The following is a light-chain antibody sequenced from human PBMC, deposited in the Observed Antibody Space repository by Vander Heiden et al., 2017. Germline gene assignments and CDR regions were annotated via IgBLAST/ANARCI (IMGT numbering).Light chain of an antibody. CDR3: SSYTSTTTLGI. V-gene: IGLV2-14*03. J-gene: IGLJ2*01. CDR1: NSDIADYNY. Sequence: QSALTQPASVSGPPGQSITFSCTGSNSDIADYNYVSWYQQYPGSAPKLLIYEVTDRPSGVSNRFSGSKSGDTASLTISDLQPEDEAIYFCSSYTSTTTLGIFGGGTKLTVL. CDR2: EVT.